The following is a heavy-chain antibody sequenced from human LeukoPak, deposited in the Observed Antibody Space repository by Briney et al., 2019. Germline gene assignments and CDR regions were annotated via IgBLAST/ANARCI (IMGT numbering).Heavy chain of an antibody. CDR1: GFTFSSYA. Sequence: PGRSLRLSCAASGFTFSSYAMHWVRQAPGKGLEWVAVISYDGSNKYYADSVKGRFTISRDNSKNTLYLQMNSLRAEDTAVYYCARGEDYYDSSGPPAGAFDIWGQGTMVTVSS. V-gene: IGHV3-30*14. D-gene: IGHD3-22*01. CDR2: ISYDGSNK. J-gene: IGHJ3*02. CDR3: ARGEDYYDSSGPPAGAFDI.